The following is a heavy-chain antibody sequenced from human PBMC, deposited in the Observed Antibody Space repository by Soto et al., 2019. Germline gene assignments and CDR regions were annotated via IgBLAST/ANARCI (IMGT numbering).Heavy chain of an antibody. CDR2: ISSSSSTI. D-gene: IGHD3-3*01. J-gene: IGHJ4*02. CDR1: GFTFSSYS. CDR3: ARDGNYDFWSGYSPFDY. V-gene: IGHV3-48*02. Sequence: EVQLVESGGGLVQPGGSLRLSCAASGFTFSSYSMNWVRQAPGKGLEWVSYISSSSSTIYYADSVKGRFTISRDNAKNSLYLQRNSLRDEDTAVYYCARDGNYDFWSGYSPFDYWGQGTLVTVSS.